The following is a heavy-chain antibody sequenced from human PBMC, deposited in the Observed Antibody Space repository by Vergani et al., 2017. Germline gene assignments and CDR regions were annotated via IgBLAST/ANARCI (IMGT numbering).Heavy chain of an antibody. CDR3: ARRYSSGCLGY. J-gene: IGHJ4*02. D-gene: IGHD6-19*01. CDR2: INHSGNT. V-gene: IGHV4-34*01. Sequence: QVQLQQWGAGLLKPSETLFLTCAVYGGSFSGYYWSWIRQPPGKGLVWIGEINHSGNTNYNPSLKSRVTISVDTSKNQFSLKLSSVTAADTAVYYCARRYSSGCLGYWGQGTLVTVSS. CDR1: GGSFSGYY.